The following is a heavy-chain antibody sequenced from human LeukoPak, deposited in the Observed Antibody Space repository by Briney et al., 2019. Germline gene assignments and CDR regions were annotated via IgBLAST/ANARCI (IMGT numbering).Heavy chain of an antibody. V-gene: IGHV1-18*01. CDR2: ISAYNGNT. J-gene: IGHJ5*02. Sequence: ASVKVSCKASGYTFTSYGISWVRQAPGQGLEWMGWISAYNGNTSYAQKLQGRVTMTTDTSTSTAYMELRSLRSDDTAVYYCARASYCSSTSCYVRFGSYRRFDPWGQGTLVTVSS. D-gene: IGHD2-2*01. CDR3: ARASYCSSTSCYVRFGSYRRFDP. CDR1: GYTFTSYG.